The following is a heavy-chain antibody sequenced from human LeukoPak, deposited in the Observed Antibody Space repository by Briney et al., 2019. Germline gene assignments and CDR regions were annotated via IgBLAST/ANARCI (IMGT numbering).Heavy chain of an antibody. CDR3: ARSFDIVVVPAAYFDY. Sequence: GSLRLSCAASGFTFSSYSMNWVRQAPGKGLEWVSSISSSSSYIYYADSVKGRFTISRDNAKNSLYLQMNSLRAEDTAVYYCARSFDIVVVPAAYFDYWGQGTLVTVSS. CDR1: GFTFSSYS. J-gene: IGHJ4*02. CDR2: ISSSSSYI. V-gene: IGHV3-21*01. D-gene: IGHD2-2*01.